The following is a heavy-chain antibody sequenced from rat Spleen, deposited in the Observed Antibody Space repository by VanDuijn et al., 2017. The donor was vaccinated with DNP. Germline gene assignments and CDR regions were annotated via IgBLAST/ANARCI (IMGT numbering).Heavy chain of an antibody. Sequence: EVQLVESGGGLVQPGRSLKLSCAASGFTFSNYGMAWVRQAPTKGLEWVASITGSGDSTYYPDSVKGRFTISRDNAKNTLYLQMNSLRSEDTATYYCARGPPYYYDGYFPDYWGQGVMVTVSS. D-gene: IGHD1-12*03. J-gene: IGHJ2*01. CDR1: GFTFSNYG. CDR2: ITGSGDST. CDR3: ARGPPYYYDGYFPDY. V-gene: IGHV5S13*01.